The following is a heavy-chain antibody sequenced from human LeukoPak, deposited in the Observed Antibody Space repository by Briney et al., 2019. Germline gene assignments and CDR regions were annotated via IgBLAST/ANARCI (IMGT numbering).Heavy chain of an antibody. Sequence: GGSLRLSCAASGFTFSSYAMHWVRQAPGKGLEWVAVISYDGSNKYYADSVKGRFTISRDNSKNTLYLQMNSLRAEDTAVYYCARVYCSSTSCPAGSLDYWGQGTLVTVSS. CDR3: ARVYCSSTSCPAGSLDY. D-gene: IGHD2-2*01. J-gene: IGHJ4*02. V-gene: IGHV3-30-3*01. CDR1: GFTFSSYA. CDR2: ISYDGSNK.